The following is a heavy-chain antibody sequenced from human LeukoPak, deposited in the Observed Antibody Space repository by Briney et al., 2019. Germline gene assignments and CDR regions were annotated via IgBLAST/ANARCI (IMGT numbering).Heavy chain of an antibody. V-gene: IGHV1-58*01. Sequence: SVKVSCKASGFTFTSSAVQWVRQARGQRLEWIGWIVVGSGNTNYAQKFQERVTITRDMSTSTAYMEPSSLRSEDTAVYYCAAEVGGQWLVNFDYWGQGTLVTVSS. J-gene: IGHJ4*02. CDR1: GFTFTSSA. CDR2: IVVGSGNT. D-gene: IGHD6-19*01. CDR3: AAEVGGQWLVNFDY.